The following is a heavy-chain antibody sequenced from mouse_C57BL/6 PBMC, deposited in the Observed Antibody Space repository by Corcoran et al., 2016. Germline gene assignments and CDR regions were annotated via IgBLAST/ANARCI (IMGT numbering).Heavy chain of an antibody. CDR3: ARDSNWYFDV. CDR1: GYTFTTYG. Sequence: QIQLVQSGPELKKPGETVKISCKASGYTFTTYGMSWVRQAPGKGLKWMAWINTYSGVPTYADDFKGRFAFSLETSASTAYLQINNLKNEDTATYFCARDSNWYFDVRGTGTTVTVSS. CDR2: INTYSGVP. J-gene: IGHJ1*03. V-gene: IGHV9-3*01. D-gene: IGHD2-5*01.